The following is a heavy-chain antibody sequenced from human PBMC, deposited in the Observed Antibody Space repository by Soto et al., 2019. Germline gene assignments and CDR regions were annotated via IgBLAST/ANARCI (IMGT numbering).Heavy chain of an antibody. Sequence: QVQLVQSGAEVKKPGASVKVSCKASGYTFTSYDINWVRQATGQGLEWMGWMNPNSGNTGYAQKFQGRVSMTRDTSISTAYMELSSLRSEDTAVYYCASPVWRELTKDAFDFWGQGTMVTVSS. CDR1: GYTFTSYD. CDR2: MNPNSGNT. D-gene: IGHD1-7*01. V-gene: IGHV1-8*01. CDR3: ASPVWRELTKDAFDF. J-gene: IGHJ3*01.